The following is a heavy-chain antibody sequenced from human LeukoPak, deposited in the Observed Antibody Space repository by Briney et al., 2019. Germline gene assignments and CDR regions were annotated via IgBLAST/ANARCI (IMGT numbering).Heavy chain of an antibody. J-gene: IGHJ4*02. D-gene: IGHD6-13*01. CDR2: ISAYNGNT. Sequence: ASVKVSCKASGYTFTSYGISWVRQAPGQGLEWMGWISAYNGNTNYAQKLQGRVTMTTDTSTSTAYMELSSLRSEDTAVYYCARNFIAAAGTTFDYWGQGTLVTVSS. V-gene: IGHV1-18*01. CDR1: GYTFTSYG. CDR3: ARNFIAAAGTTFDY.